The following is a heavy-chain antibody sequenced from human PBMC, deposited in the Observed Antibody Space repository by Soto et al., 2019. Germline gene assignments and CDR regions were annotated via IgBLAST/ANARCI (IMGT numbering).Heavy chain of an antibody. D-gene: IGHD6-6*01. CDR1: GFTFSNCA. CDR3: ARRTGSSSVGARAY. J-gene: IGHJ4*02. CDR2: ISYNGSHT. Sequence: QVQLVESGGGVVQPGRSLRLSCAASGFTFSNCAMHWVRQAPGKGLEWVSGISYNGSHTYYADSVKGRFSISRDNSKNTLYLQMNSLRGEDTAVYYCARRTGSSSVGARAYWGKGTLVTVSS. V-gene: IGHV3-30*04.